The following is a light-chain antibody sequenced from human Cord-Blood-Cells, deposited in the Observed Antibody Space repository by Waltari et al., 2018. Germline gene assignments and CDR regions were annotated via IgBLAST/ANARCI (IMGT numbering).Light chain of an antibody. CDR3: CSYAGSSTFHVV. J-gene: IGLJ2*01. CDR2: EGS. Sequence: QSALTQPASVSGSPGQSLTISCTGTSSDVGSYHLFSWYQQHPGKAPKLMIYEGSKRPSGVANRCSGSKSGNTASLTISGLQAEDEADYYCCSYAGSSTFHVVFGGGTKLTVL. V-gene: IGLV2-23*03. CDR1: SSDVGSYHL.